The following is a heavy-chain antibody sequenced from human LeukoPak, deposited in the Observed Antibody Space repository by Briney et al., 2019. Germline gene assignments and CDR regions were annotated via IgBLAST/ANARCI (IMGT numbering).Heavy chain of an antibody. V-gene: IGHV3-21*01. J-gene: IGHJ6*03. CDR1: GFTFSSYS. Sequence: GGSLRLSCAASGFTFSSYSMNWVRQAPGKGLEWVSSISSSSSYIYYADSVKGRFTISRDNAKNSLYLQMNSLRAEDTAVYYCARDRRVIAARPYYMDVWGKGTTVTVSS. CDR3: ARDRRVIAARPYYMDV. CDR2: ISSSSSYI. D-gene: IGHD6-6*01.